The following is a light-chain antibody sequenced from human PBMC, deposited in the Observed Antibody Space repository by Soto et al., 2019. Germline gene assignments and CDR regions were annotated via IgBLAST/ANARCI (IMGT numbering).Light chain of an antibody. CDR2: AAS. V-gene: IGKV3-15*01. CDR3: DLYNNRPYN. Sequence: EIVMTQSPATLSVSPGERATLSCRASQSITSNLAWYQQKPGQAPRLLLYAASNRATGTPAWLSASGSLTEFTVTICCLRSDDYGVYYCDLYNNRPYNFGQGTNADIK. J-gene: IGKJ2*01. CDR1: QSITSN.